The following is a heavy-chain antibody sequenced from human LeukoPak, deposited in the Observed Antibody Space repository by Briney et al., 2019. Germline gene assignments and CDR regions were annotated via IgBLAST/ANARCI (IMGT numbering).Heavy chain of an antibody. CDR1: GVSVSSNSAV. D-gene: IGHD6-13*01. V-gene: IGHV6-1*01. CDR3: ASGGAAAGFDY. CDR2: TYYSSKSYN. J-gene: IGHJ4*02. Sequence: SQTLSLTCAISGVSVSSNSAVRNCISQPPSRGLEWLTSTYYSSKSYNDYVVSVKSRITTNADTSKNQFSLQLNSVTPEDTAMYYCASGGAAAGFDYWGQGTLVTVSS.